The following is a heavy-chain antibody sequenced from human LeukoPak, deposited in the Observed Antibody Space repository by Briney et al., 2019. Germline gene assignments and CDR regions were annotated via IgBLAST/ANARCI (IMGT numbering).Heavy chain of an antibody. CDR2: INHSGST. V-gene: IGHV4-34*01. J-gene: IGHJ5*02. Sequence: PSETLSLTCAVYGESFSDYYWSWIRQSPEKGLEWIGEINHSGSTNYNPSLKSRVTISVDTSKSQFSLKLSSVTAADTAVYYCARYSSSSFDPWGQGTLVTVSS. CDR1: GESFSDYY. CDR3: ARYSSSSFDP. D-gene: IGHD6-13*01.